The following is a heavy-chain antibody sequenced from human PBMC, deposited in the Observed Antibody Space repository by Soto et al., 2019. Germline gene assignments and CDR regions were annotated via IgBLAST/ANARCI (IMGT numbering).Heavy chain of an antibody. CDR3: ASRFLLLLLKASSCFDP. CDR2: IYYSGST. J-gene: IGHJ5*02. D-gene: IGHD5-18*01. Sequence: SETLSLTCTVSGGSISSGGHYWSWIRQHTGKGLEWIGYIYYSGSTYYNPSLKSRVTISVDTAKNQFSLKLSSVTAADTAVYYCASRFLLLLLKASSCFDPWGQGTLVTVSS. CDR1: GGSISSGGHY. V-gene: IGHV4-31*03.